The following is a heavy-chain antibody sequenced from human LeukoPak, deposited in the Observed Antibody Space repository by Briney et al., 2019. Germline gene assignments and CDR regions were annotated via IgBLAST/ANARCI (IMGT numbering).Heavy chain of an antibody. V-gene: IGHV3-21*04. Sequence: GGSLRVSCAASGFTFSSYSMNWVRQAPGNGLEWVSSISSSSSYIYYADPVQGRFTISRHNSKNTLFLQMNNLRAEDTAVYYCVKDGSIFSYYYFDFWGQGTLLTVSS. CDR2: ISSSSSYI. J-gene: IGHJ4*02. CDR3: VKDGSIFSYYYFDF. CDR1: GFTFSSYS. D-gene: IGHD2-15*01.